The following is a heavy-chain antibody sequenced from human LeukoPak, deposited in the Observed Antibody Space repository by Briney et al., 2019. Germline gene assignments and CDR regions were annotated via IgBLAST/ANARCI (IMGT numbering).Heavy chain of an antibody. Sequence: GGSLRLSCAASGFIFSNYALHWVRQAPGKGLEWVAVISYDGSHKYADSVKGRFTISRDNSKNTLYLQMNSLRAEDTAVYYCAINYYDSSGYDSLDYWGQGTLVTVSS. CDR3: AINYYDSSGYDSLDY. J-gene: IGHJ4*02. CDR2: ISYDGSHK. D-gene: IGHD3-22*01. V-gene: IGHV3-30*04. CDR1: GFIFSNYA.